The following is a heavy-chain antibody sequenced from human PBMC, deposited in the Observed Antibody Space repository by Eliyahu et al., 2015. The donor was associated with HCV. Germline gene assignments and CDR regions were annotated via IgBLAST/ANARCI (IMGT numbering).Heavy chain of an antibody. CDR1: GYTFTDFH. CDR2: VNPDNGGT. D-gene: IGHD1-14*01. J-gene: IGHJ4*02. CDR3: ARASSTTAAWSYHFHS. Sequence: QVQLVQSGAEVKKPGASVKVSCKASGYTFTDFHXHWVRQASGQGLEWVGRVNPDNGGTDYAQTFQGRVTMTRDAANTTVYMELSRLTSDDTAAYYCARASSTTAAWSYHFHSWGQGTLVTVS. V-gene: IGHV1-2*06.